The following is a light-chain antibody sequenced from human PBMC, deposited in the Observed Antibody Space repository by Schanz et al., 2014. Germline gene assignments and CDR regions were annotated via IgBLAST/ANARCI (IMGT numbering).Light chain of an antibody. Sequence: QSVLTQPPSASGTPGQAVTISCSGDISNIGSNTVNWYQQLPGTAPKLLIHTNNQRASGVPDRFSGSKSGTSASLAISGLQSDDEAHYYCAAWDDSLNGHVVFGGGTKLTVL. V-gene: IGLV1-44*01. CDR3: AAWDDSLNGHVV. J-gene: IGLJ2*01. CDR1: ISNIGSNT. CDR2: TNN.